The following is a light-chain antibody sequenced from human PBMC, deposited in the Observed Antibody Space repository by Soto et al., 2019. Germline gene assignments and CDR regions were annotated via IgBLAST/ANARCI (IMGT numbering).Light chain of an antibody. J-gene: IGKJ5*01. V-gene: IGKV3-20*01. CDR1: QSVSNNY. Sequence: EIVLTQSPGTLSLSPGERATLSCRASQSVSNNYLAWYQQKPGQAPRLLIYGASNRATGIPDRFSGSGSGTEFTLTISSLQSEDFAVYYCQQYNIWPPITFGQGTRLENK. CDR2: GAS. CDR3: QQYNIWPPIT.